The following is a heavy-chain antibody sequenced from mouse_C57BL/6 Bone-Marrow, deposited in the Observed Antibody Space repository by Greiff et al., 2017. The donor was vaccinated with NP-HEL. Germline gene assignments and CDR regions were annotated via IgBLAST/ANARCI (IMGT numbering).Heavy chain of an antibody. CDR2: IYPRSGNN. Sequence: QVQLKESGAELARPGASVKLSCKASGYTFTSYGLSWVKQRTGQGLEWIGEIYPRSGNNYYNEKFKGKATLTADKSSSTAYMDLRSLTSEDSAVYFCARNYGAWFAYWGQGTLVTVSA. D-gene: IGHD1-1*01. CDR1: GYTFTSYG. CDR3: ARNYGAWFAY. J-gene: IGHJ3*01. V-gene: IGHV1-81*01.